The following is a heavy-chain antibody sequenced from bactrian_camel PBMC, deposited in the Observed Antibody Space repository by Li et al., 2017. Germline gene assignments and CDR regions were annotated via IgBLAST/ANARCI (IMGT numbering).Heavy chain of an antibody. CDR2: FDADGST. J-gene: IGHJ6*01. D-gene: IGHD6*01. CDR3: AAVSFGTCTVGAGVDDFGS. V-gene: IGHV3S26*01. Sequence: HVQLVESGGGSVRAGGSLRLSCVASGYTYTRYCMGWFRQASGKEREGVAAFDADGSTSYADSVKGRFTISRDNAKNSVYLQMHSLKPEDTAMYYCAAVSFGTCTVGAGVDDFGSWGQGTQVTVS. CDR1: GYTYTRYC.